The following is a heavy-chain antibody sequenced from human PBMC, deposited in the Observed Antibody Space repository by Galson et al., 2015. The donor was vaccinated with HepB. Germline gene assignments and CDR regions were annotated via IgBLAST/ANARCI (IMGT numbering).Heavy chain of an antibody. Sequence: SVKVSCKASGYTFTSYYMHWVRQAPGQGLEWMGGIIPIFGTANYAQKFQGRVTITADESTSTAYMELSSLRSEDTAVYYCARDSHYYGSGKTFDYWGQGTLVTVSS. J-gene: IGHJ4*02. CDR3: ARDSHYYGSGKTFDY. CDR2: IIPIFGTA. CDR1: GYTFTSYY. V-gene: IGHV1-69*13. D-gene: IGHD3-10*01.